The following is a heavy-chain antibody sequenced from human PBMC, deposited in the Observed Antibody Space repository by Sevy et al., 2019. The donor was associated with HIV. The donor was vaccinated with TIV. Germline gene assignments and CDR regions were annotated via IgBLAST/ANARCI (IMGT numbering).Heavy chain of an antibody. D-gene: IGHD4-17*01. V-gene: IGHV4-39*01. CDR1: GGSISSSGYY. Sequence: SETLSLTCTVSGGSISSSGYYWGWIRQPPGKGLEWIGSIYYSGSTYYNPSLKSRVTISVDTSKNQFSLKLSSVTAADTAVYYCARVPAPLSTVTTVFYFDYWGQGTLVTVSS. CDR2: IYYSGST. J-gene: IGHJ4*02. CDR3: ARVPAPLSTVTTVFYFDY.